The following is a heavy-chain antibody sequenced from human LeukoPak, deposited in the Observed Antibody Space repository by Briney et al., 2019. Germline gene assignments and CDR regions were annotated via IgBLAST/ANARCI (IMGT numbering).Heavy chain of an antibody. J-gene: IGHJ4*02. CDR1: AYTFTSYY. V-gene: IGHV1-46*01. CDR3: ARAGGNYYDSSGSMYYFDY. CDR2: INPSGGST. Sequence: GASVKVSCKASAYTFTSYYMHLVRQAPGQGLEWMVIINPSGGSTSYAQKFQGRVTMTRDTSTSTVYMELSSLRSEDTAVYYCARAGGNYYDSSGSMYYFDYWGQGTLVTVSS. D-gene: IGHD3-22*01.